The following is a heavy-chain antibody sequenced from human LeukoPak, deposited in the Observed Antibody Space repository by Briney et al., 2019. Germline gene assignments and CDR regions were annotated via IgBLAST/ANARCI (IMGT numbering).Heavy chain of an antibody. CDR2: ISSSSSYI. Sequence: GGSLRLSCAASGFTFTSYSMSWVRQAPGKGLEWVSSISSSSSYIYYADSVKGRFTISRDNAKNSLYLQMNSLRAEDTAVYYCASAEENYYYYYGMDVWGQGTTVTVSS. V-gene: IGHV3-21*01. CDR3: ASAEENYYYYYGMDV. D-gene: IGHD5-24*01. CDR1: GFTFTSYS. J-gene: IGHJ6*02.